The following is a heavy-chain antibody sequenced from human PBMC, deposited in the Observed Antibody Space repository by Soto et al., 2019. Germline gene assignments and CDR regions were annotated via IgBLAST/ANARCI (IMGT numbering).Heavy chain of an antibody. CDR1: GGTFSSYT. CDR2: IIPILGIA. CDR3: ASGGHTRRYSGYDLAFDI. Sequence: QVQLVQSGAEVKKPGSSVKVSCKASGGTFSSYTISWVRQAPGQGLEWMGRIIPILGIANYAQKFQGRVTITADKSTSTAYMELSSLRSEDTAVYYCASGGHTRRYSGYDLAFDIWGQGTMVTVSS. J-gene: IGHJ3*02. D-gene: IGHD5-12*01. V-gene: IGHV1-69*02.